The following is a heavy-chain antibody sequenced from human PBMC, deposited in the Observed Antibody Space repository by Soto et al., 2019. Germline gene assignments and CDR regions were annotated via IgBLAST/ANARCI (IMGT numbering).Heavy chain of an antibody. V-gene: IGHV3-74*01. Sequence: EVQLVESGGGLVQPGESLRLSCAASGFTFDYYWMHWVRQAPGKGLVWVSRSHSDGTSTTYADSVKGRFTISRDNAKNTLSLQMHSLRAEDTAVYSCARGDRGAFDLWGQGTVVTVSS. J-gene: IGHJ3*01. CDR2: SHSDGTST. CDR1: GFTFDYYW. CDR3: ARGDRGAFDL. D-gene: IGHD1-26*01.